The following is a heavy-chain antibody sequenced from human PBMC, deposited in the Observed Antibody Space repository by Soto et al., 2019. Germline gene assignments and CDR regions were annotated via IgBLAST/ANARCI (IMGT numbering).Heavy chain of an antibody. Sequence: GASVKVSCKASGGTFSSYAISWVRQAPGQGLEWMGGIIPIFGTANYAQKFQGRVTITADESTSTAYMELSSLRSEDTAVYYCASPGVGTYDSSGYFGYWGQGTLVTVSS. CDR3: ASPGVGTYDSSGYFGY. CDR1: GGTFSSYA. CDR2: IIPIFGTA. D-gene: IGHD3-22*01. V-gene: IGHV1-69*13. J-gene: IGHJ4*02.